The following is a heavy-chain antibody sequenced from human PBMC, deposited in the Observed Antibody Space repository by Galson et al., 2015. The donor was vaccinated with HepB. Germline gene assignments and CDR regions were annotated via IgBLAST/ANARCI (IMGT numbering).Heavy chain of an antibody. CDR2: ISGNGDST. CDR3: AKGYGLFDS. V-gene: IGHV3-23*01. CDR1: GLAFDTHA. J-gene: IGHJ5*01. Sequence: SLRLSGAASGLAFDTHAMSWVRQAPGRGLEWISGISGNGDSTFYADSVKGRFTVSRDNSNNMLYLQMNSLRAEDAGLYFCAKGYGLFDSWGQGILVTVSS. D-gene: IGHD5-18*01.